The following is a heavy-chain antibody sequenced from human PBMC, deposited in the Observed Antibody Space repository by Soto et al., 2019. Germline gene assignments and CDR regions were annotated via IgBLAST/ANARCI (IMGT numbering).Heavy chain of an antibody. Sequence: SETLSLTCTVSGDSINSGDYYWTWIRQPPGKGLEYIGYIYYSGSTYYNPSLKSRVTISIDTSKNKFSLNLSSVTAADTAVYYCVRGMLRGYYFDYRGQAALVTV. D-gene: IGHD2-15*01. CDR3: VRGMLRGYYFDY. V-gene: IGHV4-30-4*01. J-gene: IGHJ4*02. CDR2: IYYSGST. CDR1: GDSINSGDYY.